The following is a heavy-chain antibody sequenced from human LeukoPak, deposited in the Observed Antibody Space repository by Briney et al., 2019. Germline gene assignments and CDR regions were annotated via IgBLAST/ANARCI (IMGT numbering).Heavy chain of an antibody. D-gene: IGHD6-19*01. V-gene: IGHV5-51*01. Sequence: GESLKISCKGSGYSFTSYWIGWVREMPGKGLEWMGIIYPGDSDTRYSPSFQGQVTISADKSISTAYLQWSSLKASDTAMYYCARRGFGRDLGQWLVPYYFDYWGQGTLVTVSS. J-gene: IGHJ4*02. CDR3: ARRGFGRDLGQWLVPYYFDY. CDR1: GYSFTSYW. CDR2: IYPGDSDT.